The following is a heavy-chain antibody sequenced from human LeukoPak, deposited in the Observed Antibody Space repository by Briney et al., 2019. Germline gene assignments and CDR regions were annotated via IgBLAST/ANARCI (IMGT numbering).Heavy chain of an antibody. Sequence: GGSLRLSCAASGFTFSNYWMSWVRQTPGKGLEWVANINQDGSEKYYADSVKGRFTISRDNAKNSLYLQMNSLRAEDTAVYYCARLREIPVFGVVTKSTSYFDYWGQGTLVTVSS. CDR2: INQDGSEK. V-gene: IGHV3-7*01. J-gene: IGHJ4*02. CDR1: GFTFSNYW. D-gene: IGHD3-3*01. CDR3: ARLREIPVFGVVTKSTSYFDY.